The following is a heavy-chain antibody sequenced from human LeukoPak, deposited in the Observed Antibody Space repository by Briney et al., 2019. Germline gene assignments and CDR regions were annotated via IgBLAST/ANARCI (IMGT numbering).Heavy chain of an antibody. CDR1: GGTFNSYA. V-gene: IGHV1-69*04. CDR3: ARDPGSGSYLQVSFFDY. Sequence: SVKVSCKASGGTFNSYAISWVRQAPGQGLEWMGRIIPIFGIANYAQKFQGRVTITADKSTSTAYMELSSLRSEDTAVYYCARDPGSGSYLQVSFFDYWGQGTLVTVSS. J-gene: IGHJ4*02. D-gene: IGHD1-26*01. CDR2: IIPIFGIA.